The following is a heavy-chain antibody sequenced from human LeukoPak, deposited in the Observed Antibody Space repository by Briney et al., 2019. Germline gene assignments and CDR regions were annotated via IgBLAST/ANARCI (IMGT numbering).Heavy chain of an antibody. Sequence: GESPKISCKGSGYSFTSYWIGWVRQMPGKGLEWMGIIYPGDSDTRYSPSFQGQVTISADKSISTAYLQWSSLKASDTAMYYCARQREFTVTYFDYWGQGTLVTVSS. CDR3: ARQREFTVTYFDY. V-gene: IGHV5-51*01. D-gene: IGHD4-17*01. CDR1: GYSFTSYW. J-gene: IGHJ4*02. CDR2: IYPGDSDT.